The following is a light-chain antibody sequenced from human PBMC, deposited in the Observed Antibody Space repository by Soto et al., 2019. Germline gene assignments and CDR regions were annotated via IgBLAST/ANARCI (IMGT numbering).Light chain of an antibody. CDR3: QQLNSYPIT. CDR1: QGISSY. J-gene: IGKJ5*01. Sequence: EIQLTQSPSFLSASVGDRVTITCRASQGISSYLAWYQQKPGKAPKLLIYAASTLQSGVPSRFSGSVSGTEGTITISSLKKEDGATYYCQQLNSYPITFGQGTRLEIK. V-gene: IGKV1-9*01. CDR2: AAS.